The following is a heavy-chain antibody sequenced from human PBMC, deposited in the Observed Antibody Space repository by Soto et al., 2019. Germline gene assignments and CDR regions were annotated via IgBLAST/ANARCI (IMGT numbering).Heavy chain of an antibody. CDR1: GGSISSYY. CDR2: IYHSGST. V-gene: IGHV4-59*01. J-gene: IGHJ6*02. Sequence: SETLSLTCTVSGGSISSYYWSWIRQPPGKELEWIGYIYHSGSTSYNPSLKSRVTISVDTSKNQFSLKLRSVTAAATAVYYCAREGCTNGVCCPWDHYSGIVVLGQGTTVTVSS. CDR3: AREGCTNGVCCPWDHYSGIVV. D-gene: IGHD2-8*01.